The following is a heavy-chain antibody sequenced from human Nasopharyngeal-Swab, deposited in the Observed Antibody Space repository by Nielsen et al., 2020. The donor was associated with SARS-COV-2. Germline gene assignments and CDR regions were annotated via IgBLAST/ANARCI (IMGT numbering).Heavy chain of an antibody. Sequence: ASVQVSCKASGYTFTSYYMLWGRHAPGQGLEWMGIINPSGGSTSYAQKFQGRVTMTRDTSTSTVYMELSSLRSEDTAVYYCARTYGSGSYMDVWGKGTTVTVSS. CDR3: ARTYGSGSYMDV. CDR1: GYTFTSYY. J-gene: IGHJ6*03. D-gene: IGHD3-10*01. CDR2: INPSGGST. V-gene: IGHV1-46*01.